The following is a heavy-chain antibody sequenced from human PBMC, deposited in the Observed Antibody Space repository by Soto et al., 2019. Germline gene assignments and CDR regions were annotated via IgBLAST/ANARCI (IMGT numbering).Heavy chain of an antibody. CDR2: MSSGSNYI. Sequence: EVQLVESGGGLVKPGGSLRLSCAASGFTFSTYTMNWVRQTPGKGLEWVSSMSSGSNYIYYADSLKGRFTISRDNAKNSLYLQMNSLRVEDTAVYYCARDYGRLNPWGQGTLVTVSS. CDR1: GFTFSTYT. D-gene: IGHD1-26*01. J-gene: IGHJ5*02. CDR3: ARDYGRLNP. V-gene: IGHV3-21*01.